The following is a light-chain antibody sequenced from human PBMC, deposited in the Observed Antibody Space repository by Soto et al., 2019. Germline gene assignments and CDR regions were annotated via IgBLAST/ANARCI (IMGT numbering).Light chain of an antibody. CDR2: AAS. Sequence: DIQMTQSPSSLSASVGDRVTITCRASQSISSYLNWYQQKPGKAPKLLIYAASSLQSGVPSRFSGSRSGPEFTLTINSLQSEDFAIYYCQPYNNWPLTFGGGTKVESK. CDR3: QPYNNWPLT. V-gene: IGKV1-39*01. J-gene: IGKJ4*01. CDR1: QSISSY.